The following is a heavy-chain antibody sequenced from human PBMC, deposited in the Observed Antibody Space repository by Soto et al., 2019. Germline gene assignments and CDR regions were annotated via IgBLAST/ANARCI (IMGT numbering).Heavy chain of an antibody. Sequence: QAQLVESGGGVVQPGRSLRLSCAASGFTFISYGMHWVRQAPGKGLEWVAGIWDAGSNKYYADSVKGRFTISRDNSKNTLYLQMNGLRAEDTAVYYCARIPIKYYTTTPSGDYYGMDVWGQGTTVTVSS. J-gene: IGHJ6*02. V-gene: IGHV3-33*01. CDR2: IWDAGSNK. CDR1: GFTFISYG. CDR3: ARIPIKYYTTTPSGDYYGMDV. D-gene: IGHD3-16*01.